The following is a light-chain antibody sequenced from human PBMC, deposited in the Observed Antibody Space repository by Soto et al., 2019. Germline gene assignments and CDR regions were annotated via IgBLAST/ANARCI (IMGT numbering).Light chain of an antibody. CDR3: QQRSTWPPIT. J-gene: IGKJ5*01. CDR1: ESVSTF. CDR2: DAS. Sequence: EIVLTQSPPALSLSPGERATLSGRANESVSTFLAWYQQRPGQAPRLLIYDASNRAAGIPARFSGSGSGTEFTLTISSLEPEDFAVYYCQQRSTWPPITFGQGTRLDIK. V-gene: IGKV3-11*01.